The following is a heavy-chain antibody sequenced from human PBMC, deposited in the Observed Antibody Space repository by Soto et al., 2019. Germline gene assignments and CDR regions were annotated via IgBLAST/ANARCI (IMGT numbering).Heavy chain of an antibody. J-gene: IGHJ4*02. Sequence: PGGSLRLSCAASGVTFSSFWMYWVRQAPGRGLEWVATIKQDGSEKYHVDSVKGRFTISRDDAKNSLYLQMSSLGADDTAIYYCARGYFFDSSRYYADYWGQGTLVTVSS. CDR2: IKQDGSEK. D-gene: IGHD3-22*01. V-gene: IGHV3-7*05. CDR1: GVTFSSFW. CDR3: ARGYFFDSSRYYADY.